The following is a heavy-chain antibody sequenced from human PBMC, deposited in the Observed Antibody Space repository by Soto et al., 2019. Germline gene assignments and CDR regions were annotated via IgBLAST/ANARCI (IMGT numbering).Heavy chain of an antibody. CDR2: INHSGST. CDR3: ARTSPDYGEIN. CDR1: GGSFSGYY. Sequence: SETLSLTCAVYGGSFSGYYWSWIRQPPGKGLEWIGEINHSGSTNYNPSLKSRVTISVDTSKNQFSLKLSSVTAADTAVYYCARTSPDYGEINWGQGTLVTVSS. J-gene: IGHJ4*02. D-gene: IGHD4-17*01. V-gene: IGHV4-34*01.